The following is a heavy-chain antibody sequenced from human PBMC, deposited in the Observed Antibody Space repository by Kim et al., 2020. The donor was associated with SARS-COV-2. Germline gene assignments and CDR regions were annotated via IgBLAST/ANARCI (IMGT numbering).Heavy chain of an antibody. CDR3: ARGGRFSARVGC. Sequence: GGSLRLSCAASGFTVSNSYMSWIRQAPGKGLEWVSVIYDDGTTHYADSVKDRCTIFRDNPKNTLYLQMNSLSVEDTAVYYCARGGRFSARVGCWGQGT. CDR1: GFTVSNSY. J-gene: IGHJ4*02. CDR2: IYDDGTT. D-gene: IGHD6-19*01. V-gene: IGHV3-53*01.